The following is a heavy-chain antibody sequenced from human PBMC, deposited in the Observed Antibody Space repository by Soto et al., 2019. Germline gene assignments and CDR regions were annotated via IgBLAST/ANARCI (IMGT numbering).Heavy chain of an antibody. D-gene: IGHD2-21*02. V-gene: IGHV2-5*02. CDR3: AHSRCGGDCLQSYSSHYYYGMDV. J-gene: IGHJ6*02. CDR1: GFSLSTSGVG. CDR2: IYWDDDK. Sequence: QITLKESGPTLVRPTQTLTLTCTFSGFSLSTSGVGVGWIRQPPGKALEWLALIYWDDDKRYSPSLKSRLTITKDTSKNQVVLTMPNMDPVYTATYYCAHSRCGGDCLQSYSSHYYYGMDVWGQGTTVTVSS.